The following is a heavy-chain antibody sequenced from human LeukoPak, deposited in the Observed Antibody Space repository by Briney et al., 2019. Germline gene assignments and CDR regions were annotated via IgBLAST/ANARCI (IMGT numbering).Heavy chain of an antibody. CDR3: AKDPPGGYYYDSSGLRDYFDY. CDR2: LTGSGST. V-gene: IGHV3-23*01. D-gene: IGHD3-22*01. CDR1: GFAFSSFA. Sequence: GGSLRLSCVASGFAFSSFAMSWVRQAPGKGLEWVSGLTGSGSTYHADSVKGRFTISRDNSKNTLYLQMNSLRAEDTAVYYCAKDPPGGYYYDSSGLRDYFDYWGQGTLVTVSS. J-gene: IGHJ4*02.